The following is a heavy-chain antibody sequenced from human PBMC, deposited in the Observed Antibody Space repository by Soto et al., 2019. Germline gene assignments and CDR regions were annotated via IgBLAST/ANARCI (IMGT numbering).Heavy chain of an antibody. Sequence: GESLKISCKGSGYSFTSYWICWVRQMPGKGLEWMGIIYPGDSDTRYSPSFQGQVTISADKSISTAYLQWSSLKASDTAMYYFARREGITMVRGVIDWFDPWGQGTLVTVSS. D-gene: IGHD3-10*01. V-gene: IGHV5-51*01. J-gene: IGHJ5*02. CDR2: IYPGDSDT. CDR1: GYSFTSYW. CDR3: ARREGITMVRGVIDWFDP.